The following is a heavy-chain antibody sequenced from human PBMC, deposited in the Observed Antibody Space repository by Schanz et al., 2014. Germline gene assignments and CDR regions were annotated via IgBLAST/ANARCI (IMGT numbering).Heavy chain of an antibody. CDR1: GSINSYY. Sequence: QVQLQESGPGLVKPSETLSLNCRISGSINSYYWSWIRQPPGKGLEWIGNVYFDGTTSYNPFLKSRLTISGDTSKTQFSLSLPSVTAADTATYYCARRVVPATMGLYFDLWGQGTLVTVSS. V-gene: IGHV4-4*09. CDR2: VYFDGTT. J-gene: IGHJ4*02. D-gene: IGHD2-21*01. CDR3: ARRVVPATMGLYFDL.